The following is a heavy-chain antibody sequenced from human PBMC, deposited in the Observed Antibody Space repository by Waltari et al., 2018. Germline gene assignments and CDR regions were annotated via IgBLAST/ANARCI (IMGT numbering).Heavy chain of an antibody. J-gene: IGHJ4*02. Sequence: EVQLVESGGGFIQSGGSLRLSCAASGFTVSSNYMSWVRQAPGKGRDGVSVIFSDGRTYYADSVKGRFTISRDNSKNTLYLQINSLRAEDTAVYYCARDSRGGLFFDYWGQGTLVTVSS. CDR2: IFSDGRT. CDR3: ARDSRGGLFFDY. CDR1: GFTVSSNY. V-gene: IGHV3-53*01.